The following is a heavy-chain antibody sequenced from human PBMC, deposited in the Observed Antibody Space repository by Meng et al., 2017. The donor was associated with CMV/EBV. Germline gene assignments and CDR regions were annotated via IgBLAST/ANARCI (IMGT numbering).Heavy chain of an antibody. D-gene: IGHD6-13*01. J-gene: IGHJ6*02. CDR1: GGSISSSNW. CDR3: AREDLAAAGLYGMDV. CDR2: IYHSVST. Sequence: SETLSLTCAVSGGSISSSNWWSWVRQPPGKGLEWIGEIYHSVSTKYNPSLKSRVTISVDKSKNQFSLKLSSVTAADTAVYYCAREDLAAAGLYGMDVWGQGTTVTVSS. V-gene: IGHV4-4*02.